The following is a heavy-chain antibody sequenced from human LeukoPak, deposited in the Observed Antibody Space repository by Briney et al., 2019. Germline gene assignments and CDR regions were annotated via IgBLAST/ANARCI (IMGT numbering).Heavy chain of an antibody. CDR3: AGAGIAVAGNAEYFQH. Sequence: PGESLKFSCKGSGYSFTSYWISWVRQMPGKGLEWMGRIDPSDSYTNYSPSFQGHVTISADKSISTAYLQWSSLKASDTAMYYCAGAGIAVAGNAEYFQHWGQGTLVTVSS. CDR1: GYSFTSYW. V-gene: IGHV5-10-1*01. J-gene: IGHJ1*01. D-gene: IGHD6-19*01. CDR2: IDPSDSYT.